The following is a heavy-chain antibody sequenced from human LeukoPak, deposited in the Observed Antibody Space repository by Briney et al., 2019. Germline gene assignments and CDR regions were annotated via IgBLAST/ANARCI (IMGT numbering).Heavy chain of an antibody. CDR3: ARVSSGWYVVAY. J-gene: IGHJ4*02. D-gene: IGHD6-19*01. CDR1: GYTFTSYD. CDR2: MNPNSGNT. V-gene: IGHV1-8*01. Sequence: ASVKVSCKASGYTFTSYDINWVRQATGQGLEWMGWMNPNSGNTGYAQKFQGRVTMTRNTSISTAYMELSSLRSEDTAVYYCARVSSGWYVVAYWGQGTLVTVSS.